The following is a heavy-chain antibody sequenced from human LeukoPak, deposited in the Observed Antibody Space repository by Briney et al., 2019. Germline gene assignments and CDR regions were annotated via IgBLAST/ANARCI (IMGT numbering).Heavy chain of an antibody. CDR2: IRYDATNE. CDR1: AFSFSGYG. J-gene: IGHJ6*02. D-gene: IGHD2-2*01. V-gene: IGHV3-30*02. CDR3: AKDRCSTTSCYAGYYYGMDV. Sequence: PGGSLRLSCAASAFSFSGYGMHWVRQAPGKGLEWVAFIRYDATNENYADSVKGRFTISRDNSKNTLYLQVNSLRAGDTAVYYCAKDRCSTTSCYAGYYYGMDVWGQGTTVTVSS.